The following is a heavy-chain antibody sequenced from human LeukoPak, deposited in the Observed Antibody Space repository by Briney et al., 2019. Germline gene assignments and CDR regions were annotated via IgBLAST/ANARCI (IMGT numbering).Heavy chain of an antibody. V-gene: IGHV3-23*01. CDR2: ISGSGGST. J-gene: IGHJ4*02. D-gene: IGHD3-3*01. CDR1: GFTFSSYA. Sequence: QPGGSLRLSCAASGFTFSSYAMSWVRQAPGKGLEWVSAISGSGGSTYYADSVKGRFTISRDNSKNTLYLQMNSLRAEDTAVYYCVRANTYYDFSYYFDYWGQGTLVTVSS. CDR3: VRANTYYDFSYYFDY.